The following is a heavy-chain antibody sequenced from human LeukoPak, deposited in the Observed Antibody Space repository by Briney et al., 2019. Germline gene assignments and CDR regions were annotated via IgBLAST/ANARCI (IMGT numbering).Heavy chain of an antibody. CDR3: ARDHSETYYYDSSGPGNWFDP. J-gene: IGHJ5*02. CDR1: GFTFSSYS. D-gene: IGHD3-22*01. CDR2: ISSSSSYI. V-gene: IGHV3-21*01. Sequence: GGSLRLSCAASGFTFSSYSMNWVRQAPGKGLEWVSSISSSSSYIYYADSVKGRFTISRDNAKNSLYLQMNSLRAEDTAVYYCARDHSETYYYDSSGPGNWFDPWGQGTLVTVSS.